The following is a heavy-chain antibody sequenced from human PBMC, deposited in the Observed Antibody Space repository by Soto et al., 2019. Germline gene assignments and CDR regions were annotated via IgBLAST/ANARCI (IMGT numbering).Heavy chain of an antibody. CDR1: GGSISSGGYY. CDR2: IYYSGST. J-gene: IGHJ4*02. D-gene: IGHD3-22*01. Sequence: PSETLSLTCTVSGGSISSGGYYWRWIRQHPGKGLEWIGYIYYSGSTYYNPSLKSRVTISVDTSKNQFSLKLSSVTAADTAVYYCARETMSDSSGYYTWYYFDYWGQGTLVTVSS. CDR3: ARETMSDSSGYYTWYYFDY. V-gene: IGHV4-31*03.